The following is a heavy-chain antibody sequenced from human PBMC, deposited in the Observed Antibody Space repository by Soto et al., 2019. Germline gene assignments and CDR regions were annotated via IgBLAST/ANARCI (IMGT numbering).Heavy chain of an antibody. CDR3: AKSPGGLDGYNSDYYGMDV. D-gene: IGHD5-12*01. J-gene: IGHJ6*02. CDR2: IGGSGTGGRT. Sequence: EVHLLESGGDLVQPGGSLRLSCTASRLTFSTYAMSWVRQAPGKGLEWVSAIGGSGTGGRTYYADSVKGRFTISRDNSKNTVYLQMTSLRADDTAVYYCAKSPGGLDGYNSDYYGMDVWGQGTTVTVSS. CDR1: RLTFSTYA. V-gene: IGHV3-23*01.